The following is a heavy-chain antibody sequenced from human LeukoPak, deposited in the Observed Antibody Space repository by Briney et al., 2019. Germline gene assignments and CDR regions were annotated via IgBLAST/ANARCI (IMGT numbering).Heavy chain of an antibody. J-gene: IGHJ4*02. CDR3: ARVRYSDSSVLTRKRSYYFDY. D-gene: IGHD3-22*01. CDR1: GYTFTGYY. V-gene: IGHV1-2*02. CDR2: INPNSGGT. Sequence: ASVKVSCKASGYTFTGYYMHWVRQAPGQGLEWMGWINPNSGGTNYAQKFQGRVTMSVDTSKNQFSLKLSSVTAADTAVYYCARVRYSDSSVLTRKRSYYFDYWGQGTLVTVSS.